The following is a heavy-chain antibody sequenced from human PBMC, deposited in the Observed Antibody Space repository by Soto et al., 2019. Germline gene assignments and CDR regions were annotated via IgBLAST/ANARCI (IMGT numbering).Heavy chain of an antibody. CDR1: GGTFSSYT. Sequence: QVQLVQSGAEVKKPGSSVKVSCKASGGTFSSYTISWVRQAPGQGLEWMGRIIPILGIANYAQKFQGRVTITADKSTSTAYMELSSLRSEDTAVYYCASDFEAWDNWNYAGDWFDPWGQGTLVTVSS. CDR3: ASDFEAWDNWNYAGDWFDP. D-gene: IGHD1-7*01. CDR2: IIPILGIA. J-gene: IGHJ5*02. V-gene: IGHV1-69*02.